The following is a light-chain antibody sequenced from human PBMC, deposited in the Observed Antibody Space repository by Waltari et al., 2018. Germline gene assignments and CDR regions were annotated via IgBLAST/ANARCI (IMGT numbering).Light chain of an antibody. CDR3: GTWDSSLSAVL. V-gene: IGLV1-51*01. CDR1: SSNIWNNY. J-gene: IGLJ2*01. Sequence: QSVLTPPPSMSAAPLPKVTLPCSGSSSNIWNNYVPWYQQLPGTVPKLLIYDNNKRPSGIPDRFSGSKSGTSATLGITGLQTGDEANYYCGTWDSSLSAVLFGGGTKLTVL. CDR2: DNN.